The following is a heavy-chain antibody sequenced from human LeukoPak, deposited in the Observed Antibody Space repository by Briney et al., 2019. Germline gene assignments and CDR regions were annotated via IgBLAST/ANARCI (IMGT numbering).Heavy chain of an antibody. Sequence: PGRSLRLSCAASGFTFDDYAMNWVRQAPGKGLEWVSGISWNSGRIGYADSVKGRFTISRDNAKNSLYLQMNSLRAEDTAVYYCARDPLFCSGGSCYLAYFDYWGQGTLVTVSS. CDR3: ARDPLFCSGGSCYLAYFDY. V-gene: IGHV3-9*01. J-gene: IGHJ4*02. CDR2: ISWNSGRI. CDR1: GFTFDDYA. D-gene: IGHD2-15*01.